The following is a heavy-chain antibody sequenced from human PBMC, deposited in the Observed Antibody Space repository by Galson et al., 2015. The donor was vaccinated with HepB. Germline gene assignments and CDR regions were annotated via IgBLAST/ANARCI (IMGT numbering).Heavy chain of an antibody. CDR2: INHSGST. V-gene: IGHV4-34*01. CDR3: ARDGAVGGSYFLSY. CDR1: GGSFSGYY. D-gene: IGHD1-26*01. J-gene: IGHJ4*02. Sequence: SLTCAVYGGSFSGYYWSWIRQPPGKGLEWIGEINHSGSTNYNPSLKSRVTISVDTSKNQFSLKLSSVTAADTAVYYCARDGAVGGSYFLSYWGQGTLVTVSS.